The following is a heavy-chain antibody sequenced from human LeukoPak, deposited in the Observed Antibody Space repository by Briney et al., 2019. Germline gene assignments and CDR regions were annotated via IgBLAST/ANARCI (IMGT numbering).Heavy chain of an antibody. CDR2: IYTSGST. Sequence: TASETLSLTCTVSGGSISSYYWSWIRQPAGKGLEWIGRIYTSGSTNYNPSLKSRVTISVDTSKNQFSLKLSSVTAADTAVYYCATTRYCSGGSCYPYYFDYWGQGTLVTVSS. CDR1: GGSISSYY. V-gene: IGHV4-4*07. J-gene: IGHJ4*02. CDR3: ATTRYCSGGSCYPYYFDY. D-gene: IGHD2-15*01.